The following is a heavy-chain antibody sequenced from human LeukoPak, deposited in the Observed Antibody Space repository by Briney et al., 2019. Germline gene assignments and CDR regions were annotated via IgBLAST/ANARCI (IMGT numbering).Heavy chain of an antibody. CDR2: ISYDGSNK. V-gene: IGHV3-30*18. CDR3: ANTVSGAANYYYYGMDV. Sequence: PGGSLRLSCAASGFTFSSYGMHWVRQAPGKGLEWVAVISYDGSNKYYADSVKGRFTISRDNSKNTLYLQMNSLRAEDTAVYYCANTVSGAANYYYYGMDVWGQGTTVTVSS. D-gene: IGHD4-11*01. CDR1: GFTFSSYG. J-gene: IGHJ6*02.